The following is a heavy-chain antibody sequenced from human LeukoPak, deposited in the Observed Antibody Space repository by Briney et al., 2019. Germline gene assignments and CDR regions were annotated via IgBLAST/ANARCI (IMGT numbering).Heavy chain of an antibody. CDR3: AKDPHNMVRGVIDY. CDR2: IKQDGSEK. V-gene: IGHV3-7*03. CDR1: GFTFSSYW. J-gene: IGHJ4*02. Sequence: PGGSLRLSCAASGFTFSSYWMSWVRQAPGKGLEWVANIKQDGSEKYYVDSVKGRFTISRDNAKNSLYLQMNSLRAEDTAVYYCAKDPHNMVRGVIDYWGQGTLVTVSS. D-gene: IGHD3-10*01.